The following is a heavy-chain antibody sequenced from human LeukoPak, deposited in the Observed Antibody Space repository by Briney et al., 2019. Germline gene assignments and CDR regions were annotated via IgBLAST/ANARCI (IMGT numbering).Heavy chain of an antibody. CDR1: GGSISSYY. CDR3: ARGVAGPSWWFDP. V-gene: IGHV4-59*12. J-gene: IGHJ5*02. D-gene: IGHD6-19*01. CDR2: IYYSGST. Sequence: PSETLSLTCTVSGGSISSYYWSWIRQPPGKGLEWIGYIYYSGSTNYNPSLKSRVTISVDTSKNQFSLKLSSVTAADTAVYYCARGVAGPSWWFDPWGQGTLVTVSS.